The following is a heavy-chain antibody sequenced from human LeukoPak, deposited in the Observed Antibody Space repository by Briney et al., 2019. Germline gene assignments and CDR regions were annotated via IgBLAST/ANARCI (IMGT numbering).Heavy chain of an antibody. D-gene: IGHD3-22*01. CDR3: AKGSSGYLFDL. V-gene: IGHV3-23*01. J-gene: IGHJ4*02. Sequence: PGGSLRLSCAASGFIFNNYGLVWVRQAPGKGLEWASAISNDGGGTTYADFVKGRFSVSRDNSKNTLFLQMNSLRAEDTALYYCAKGSSGYLFDLWGQGTLVTVSS. CDR1: GFIFNNYG. CDR2: ISNDGGGT.